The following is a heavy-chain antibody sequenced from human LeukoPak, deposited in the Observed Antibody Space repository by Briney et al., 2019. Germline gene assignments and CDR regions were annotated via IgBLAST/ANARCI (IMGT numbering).Heavy chain of an antibody. CDR2: IWYDGSNK. J-gene: IGHJ3*02. V-gene: IGHV3-33*01. CDR1: GFTFSSYG. D-gene: IGHD3-22*01. Sequence: SGGSLRLSCAASGFTFSSYGMHWVRQAPGKGLEWVAVIWYDGSNKYYADSVKGRFTISRDNSKNTLYLQMNSLRAEDTAVYYCARRRDYYDSSGYYHDAFDIWGQGTMVTVSS. CDR3: ARRRDYYDSSGYYHDAFDI.